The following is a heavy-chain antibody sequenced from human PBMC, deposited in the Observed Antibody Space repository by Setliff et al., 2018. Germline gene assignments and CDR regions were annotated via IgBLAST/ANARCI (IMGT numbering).Heavy chain of an antibody. CDR2: ISSSGSTI. D-gene: IGHD3-22*01. J-gene: IGHJ4*02. CDR3: AVPHDPYDRSGYYEPYFDY. CDR1: GFASDNFA. Sequence: GESLKISCAASGFASDNFAMNWVRQAPGKGLEWVSYISSSGSTIYYADSVKGRFTISRDNAKNSLYLQMNSLRAEDTAVYYCAVPHDPYDRSGYYEPYFDYWGQGTLVTVSS. V-gene: IGHV3-48*03.